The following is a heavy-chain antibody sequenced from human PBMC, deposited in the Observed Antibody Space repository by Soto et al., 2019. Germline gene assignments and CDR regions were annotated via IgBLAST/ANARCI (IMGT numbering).Heavy chain of an antibody. Sequence: GGSLRLSCAASGFTFSSYGMHWVRQAPGKGLEWVAVIWYDGSNKYYADSVKGRFTISRDNSKNTLYLQMNSLRAEDTAVYYCARDYGDYPNSFDYWGQGTLVTVSS. D-gene: IGHD4-17*01. CDR2: IWYDGSNK. CDR1: GFTFSSYG. V-gene: IGHV3-33*01. J-gene: IGHJ4*02. CDR3: ARDYGDYPNSFDY.